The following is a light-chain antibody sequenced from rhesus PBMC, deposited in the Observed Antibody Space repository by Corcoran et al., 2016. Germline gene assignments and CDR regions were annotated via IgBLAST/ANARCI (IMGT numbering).Light chain of an antibody. V-gene: IGKV1-74*01. CDR2: KAS. CDR3: QHNYGTPFT. CDR1: ENVNNY. Sequence: DIQMTQSPSSLSASVGDRVTITCRTSENVNNYLNWYQQKPGKAPKLLIYKASTLQSGVPSRLSGSGSGTDYTLTISSLQSEDVATYYCQHNYGTPFTFGPGTKLDIK. J-gene: IGKJ3*01.